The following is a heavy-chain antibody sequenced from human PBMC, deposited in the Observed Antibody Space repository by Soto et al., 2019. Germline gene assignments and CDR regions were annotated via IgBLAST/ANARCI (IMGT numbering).Heavy chain of an antibody. CDR2: ISYDGSNK. CDR1: GFTFSSYG. J-gene: IGHJ4*02. CDR3: AKGRWYFDY. V-gene: IGHV3-30*18. D-gene: IGHD2-15*01. Sequence: QVQLVESGGGVVQPGRSLRLSCAASGFTFSSYGMHWVRQAPGKGLEWVAVISYDGSNKYYADSVKGRFTISRDNSKNTLYLQMNSPRAEDTAVYYCAKGRWYFDYWGQGTLVTVSS.